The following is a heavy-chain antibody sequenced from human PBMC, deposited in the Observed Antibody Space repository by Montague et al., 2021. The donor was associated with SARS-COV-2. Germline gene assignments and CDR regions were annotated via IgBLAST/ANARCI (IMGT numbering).Heavy chain of an antibody. CDR3: WGGVGEPCYYYGMDV. V-gene: IGHV4-38-2*02. Sequence: SETLSLTCTVSGYSISSGYYWCWLRQPPGKVLELIGIIYHSGSTYYNPSLKSRVTISVDTSKNQFSLKLSSVTAADTAVYYAWGGVGEPCYYYGMDVWGQGTTVTVSS. D-gene: IGHD1-26*01. CDR1: GYSISSGYY. J-gene: IGHJ6*02. CDR2: IYHSGST.